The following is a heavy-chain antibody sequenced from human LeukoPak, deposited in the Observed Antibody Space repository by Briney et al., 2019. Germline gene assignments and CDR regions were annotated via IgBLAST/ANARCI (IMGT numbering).Heavy chain of an antibody. CDR3: ARDRRTGWFGEFYPTESYYYGMDV. V-gene: IGHV1-69*13. D-gene: IGHD3-10*01. Sequence: GASVKVSCKASGGTFSSYAISWVRQAPGQGLEWMGGIIPIFGTANYAQKFQGRVTITADESTSTAYMELSSLRSEDTAVYYCARDRRTGWFGEFYPTESYYYGMDVWGQGTTVTVSS. CDR1: GGTFSSYA. CDR2: IIPIFGTA. J-gene: IGHJ6*02.